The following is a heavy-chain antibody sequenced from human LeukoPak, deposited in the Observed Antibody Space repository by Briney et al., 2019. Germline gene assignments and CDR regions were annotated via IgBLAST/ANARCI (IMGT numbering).Heavy chain of an antibody. J-gene: IGHJ3*02. CDR1: GGSIRSSYYY. Sequence: PSETLSLTCTVSGGSIRSSYYYWGWIRQPPGKGLEWIGSIYDNGSTYYNPSLKSRVTISVDTSKNQFSLKLSSVTAADTAVYYCARDAYGDSAFDIWGQGTMVTVSS. D-gene: IGHD4-17*01. CDR2: IYDNGST. V-gene: IGHV4-39*07. CDR3: ARDAYGDSAFDI.